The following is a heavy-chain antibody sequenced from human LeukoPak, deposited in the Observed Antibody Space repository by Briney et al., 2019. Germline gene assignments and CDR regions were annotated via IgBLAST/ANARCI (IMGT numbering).Heavy chain of an antibody. CDR2: INHSGST. J-gene: IGHJ4*02. CDR3: AREDYGEQNFDY. Sequence: PSETPSLTCAVYGGSFSGYYWSWIRQPPGKGLEWIGEINHSGSTNYNPSLKSRVTISVDTSKNQFSLKLSSVTAADTAVYYCAREDYGEQNFDYWGQGTLVTVSS. CDR1: GGSFSGYY. V-gene: IGHV4-34*01. D-gene: IGHD4-17*01.